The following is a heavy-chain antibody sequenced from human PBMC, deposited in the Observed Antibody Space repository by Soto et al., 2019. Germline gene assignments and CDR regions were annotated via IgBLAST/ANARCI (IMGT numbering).Heavy chain of an antibody. D-gene: IGHD3-10*01. J-gene: IGHJ6*02. V-gene: IGHV1-2*02. CDR1: GYSFTGHY. Sequence: QVQLVQSGAEVKPPGASVKVSCKASGYSFTGHYMHWVRQVSGKRMEFLGGLKPDNGGTYYAPKFQGRVTFTRDTSTTTAYMELSGLHSDDTAVYYRARDLCPLGSGSPCPTYGMDLWGQGTTVAVSS. CDR3: ARDLCPLGSGSPCPTYGMDL. CDR2: LKPDNGGT.